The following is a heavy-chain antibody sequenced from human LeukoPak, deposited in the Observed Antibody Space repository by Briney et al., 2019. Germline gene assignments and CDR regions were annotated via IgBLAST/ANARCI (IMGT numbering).Heavy chain of an antibody. CDR3: ARGGKYYDSNGYYNLDY. CDR1: GFTFSSYS. D-gene: IGHD3-22*01. J-gene: IGHJ4*02. Sequence: GGSLRLSCAASGFTFSSYSMNWVRQAPGKGLEWVSYISSSSSTIYYADSVKGRFTISRDNAKNSLYLQMNSLRAEDTAVYYCARGGKYYDSNGYYNLDYWGQGTLVTVSS. V-gene: IGHV3-48*01. CDR2: ISSSSSTI.